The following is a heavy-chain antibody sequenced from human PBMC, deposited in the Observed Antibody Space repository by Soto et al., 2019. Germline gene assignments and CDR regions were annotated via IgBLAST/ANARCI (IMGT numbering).Heavy chain of an antibody. CDR2: IIPIFGTA. CDR3: ARVARRDGYNKFDS. D-gene: IGHD5-12*01. Sequence: SVKVSCKASGGTFSSYAISWVRQAPGQGLEWMGGIIPIFGTANYAQKFQGRVTITADESTSTAYMELSSLRSEDTAVYYCARVARRDGYNKFDSWGQGTLVTVSS. V-gene: IGHV1-69*13. J-gene: IGHJ4*02. CDR1: GGTFSSYA.